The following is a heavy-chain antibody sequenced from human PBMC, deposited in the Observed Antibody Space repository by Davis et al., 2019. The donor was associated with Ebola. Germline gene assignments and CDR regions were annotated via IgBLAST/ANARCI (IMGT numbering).Heavy chain of an antibody. V-gene: IGHV3-21*01. CDR1: GFVFRNYV. CDR3: ARNLVGAHTN. J-gene: IGHJ4*02. CDR2: ISSDSDYI. Sequence: VILGGSLRLSCAASGFVFRNYVMSWVRQAPGKGLEWVSSISSDSDYIYYADSAKGRFTISRDNAKNSLYLQMNSLRAEDTAVYYCARNLVGAHTNWGQGTLVTVSS. D-gene: IGHD1-26*01.